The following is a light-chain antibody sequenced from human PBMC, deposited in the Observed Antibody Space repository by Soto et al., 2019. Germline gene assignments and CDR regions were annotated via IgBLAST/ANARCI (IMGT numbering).Light chain of an antibody. Sequence: DIQMTQSPSAMSASVGDRVTITCRSSQGINNYLAWFQQKPGKGPKRLIYAASSLQSGGTSRFSGSGSGTEFTLTISSLQPEDFATYYCLQHNSYPLTFGGGTKVEIK. V-gene: IGKV1-17*03. CDR2: AAS. CDR3: LQHNSYPLT. J-gene: IGKJ4*01. CDR1: QGINNY.